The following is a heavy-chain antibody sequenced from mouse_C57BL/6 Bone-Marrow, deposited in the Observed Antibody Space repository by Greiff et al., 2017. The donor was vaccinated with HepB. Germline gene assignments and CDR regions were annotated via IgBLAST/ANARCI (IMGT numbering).Heavy chain of an antibody. CDR2: IDPENGDT. J-gene: IGHJ1*03. CDR1: GFNIKDDY. V-gene: IGHV14-4*01. Sequence: VQLQQSGAELVRPGASVKLSCTASGFNIKDDYMHWVKQRPEQGLEWIGWIDPENGDTEYASKFQGKATIPADTSSNPAYLQLSSLTSEDTAVYYCTTFITTVDGWYFDVWGTGTTVTVSS. D-gene: IGHD1-1*01. CDR3: TTFITTVDGWYFDV.